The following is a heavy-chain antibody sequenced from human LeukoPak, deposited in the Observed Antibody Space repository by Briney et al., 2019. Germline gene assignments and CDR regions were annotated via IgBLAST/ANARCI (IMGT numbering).Heavy chain of an antibody. CDR3: ARDGVATIRFDY. V-gene: IGHV3-21*01. D-gene: IGHD5-12*01. J-gene: IGHJ4*02. Sequence: GGSLRLSCAASGFTFSSYSMNWVRQAPGKGLEWVSSISSSSSYIYYADSVKGRFTISRDNAKNSLYLHMNSLRAEDTAVYYCARDGVATIRFDYWGQGTLVTVSS. CDR1: GFTFSSYS. CDR2: ISSSSSYI.